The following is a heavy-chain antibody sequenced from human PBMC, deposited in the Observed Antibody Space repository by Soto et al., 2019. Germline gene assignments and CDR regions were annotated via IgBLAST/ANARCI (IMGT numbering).Heavy chain of an antibody. CDR1: GLTISSASYY. D-gene: IGHD6-13*01. CDR3: ARYRISGSWSKFDY. Sequence: QVLLQESGPGLMKPSQTLSLTCTVSGLTISSASYYWSWIRQHPGKGLEWVGNIYYNGSTYYSPSLKRRVTIWVDTSKNQFSLRLASVTAADTAVYYCARYRISGSWSKFDYWGQGTLVTVSS. CDR2: IYYNGST. V-gene: IGHV4-31*03. J-gene: IGHJ4*02.